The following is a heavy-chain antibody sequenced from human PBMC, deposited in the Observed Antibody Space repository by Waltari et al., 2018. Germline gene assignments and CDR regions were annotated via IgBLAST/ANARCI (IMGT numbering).Heavy chain of an antibody. CDR3: VRGRLTTVVTPWDF. D-gene: IGHD4-17*01. J-gene: IGHJ1*01. Sequence: EVQLVESGGGLVKPGGSLRLVCPASGVSFRSFGVNWVRQAPGKGLEWVSFISASGTFVYYVDSVKGRFTMSRDNAKNSVYLQLNGLRAEDTGEYYCVRGRLTTVVTPWDFWGQGTQVTVSS. CDR1: GVSFRSFG. V-gene: IGHV3-21*02. CDR2: ISASGTFV.